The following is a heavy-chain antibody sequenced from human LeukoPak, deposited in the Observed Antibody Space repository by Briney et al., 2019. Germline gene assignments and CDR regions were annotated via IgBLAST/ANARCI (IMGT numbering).Heavy chain of an antibody. CDR1: GGTFINYA. Sequence: ASVKVSCKASGGTFINYAISWVRQAPGQGLEWMGAIIPIFGTANYAQKFQGRVTITADESTGTAYMELSSLRSEDTAVYYCARGGGGFTTHNWFDPWGQGTLVTVSS. D-gene: IGHD3-16*01. CDR3: ARGGGGFTTHNWFDP. CDR2: IIPIFGTA. V-gene: IGHV1-69*13. J-gene: IGHJ5*02.